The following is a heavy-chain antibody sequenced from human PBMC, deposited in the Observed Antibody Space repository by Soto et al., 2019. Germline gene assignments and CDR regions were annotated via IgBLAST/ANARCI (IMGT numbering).Heavy chain of an antibody. CDR1: GFTFSNYA. V-gene: IGHV3-23*01. CDR3: PKLLVTQMPYYYYGLDV. J-gene: IGHJ6*02. Sequence: HPGGSLRLSCGVSGFTFSNYAMSWVRQAPGKGLEWLSAINIGGDTTYYADSVKGRFTMSRDNSKNTLYLQMNSLRAEDTAVYYCPKLLVTQMPYYYYGLDVWGQGTTFTVSS. D-gene: IGHD2-21*02. CDR2: INIGGDTT.